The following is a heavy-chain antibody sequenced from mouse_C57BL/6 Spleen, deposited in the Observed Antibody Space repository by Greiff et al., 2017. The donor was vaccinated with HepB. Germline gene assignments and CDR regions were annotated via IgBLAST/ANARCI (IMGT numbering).Heavy chain of an antibody. CDR1: GFTFSSYG. CDR3: ARQTYSGNYEY. CDR2: ISSGGSYT. J-gene: IGHJ2*01. V-gene: IGHV5-6*01. D-gene: IGHD2-10*01. Sequence: EVKLQESGGDLVKPGGSLKLSCAASGFTFSSYGMSWVRQTPDKRLEWVATISSGGSYTYYPDSVKGRFTISRDNAKNTLYLQMSSLKSEDTAMYYCARQTYSGNYEYWGQGTTLTVSS.